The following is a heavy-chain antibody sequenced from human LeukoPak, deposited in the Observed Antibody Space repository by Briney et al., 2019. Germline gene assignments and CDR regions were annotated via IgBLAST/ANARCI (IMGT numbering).Heavy chain of an antibody. CDR2: ISGSGGRA. D-gene: IGHD5-18*01. CDR3: AKLDWGGSRYGYFDS. CDR1: GFTFSSYG. Sequence: GGSLRLSCAASGFTFSSYGMSWVRQAPGKGLEWVSLISGSGGRAYYADSVKGRFTISRDNSKNTLYLQMNSLRADDTAVYYCAKLDWGGSRYGYFDSWGQGTLVTVSS. J-gene: IGHJ4*02. V-gene: IGHV3-23*01.